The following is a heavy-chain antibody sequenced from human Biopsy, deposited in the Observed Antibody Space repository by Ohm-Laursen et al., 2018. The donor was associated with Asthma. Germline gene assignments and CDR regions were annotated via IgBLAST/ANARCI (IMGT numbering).Heavy chain of an antibody. Sequence: GTLSLTCSLSSGSGGYMRSGNYYWGWIRQPPGKGLEWIGSIYYSGTTYYNPSLESRVTVPADTTKNQFSRKLTSVTAADTAVYYCVRGSSSWHHGPFHYYYGLDVWGQGTTATVSS. CDR2: IYYSGTT. CDR3: VRGSSSWHHGPFHYYYGLDV. V-gene: IGHV4-39*01. D-gene: IGHD6-13*01. J-gene: IGHJ6*02. CDR1: SGSGGYMRSGNYY.